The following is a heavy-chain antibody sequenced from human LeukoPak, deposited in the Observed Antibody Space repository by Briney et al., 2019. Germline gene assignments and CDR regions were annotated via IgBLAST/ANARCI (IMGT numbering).Heavy chain of an antibody. CDR1: GFSFGSYA. D-gene: IGHD3-22*01. Sequence: GGSLRLSCATSGFSFGSYAMSWVRQAPGKGLEWVSPISGSGMLTYYADSVRGRFTISRDNSKNTLYLQMSSLRAEDTATFYCAKYYYDSGGRGNDAFDVWGQGTLVTVSS. V-gene: IGHV3-23*01. J-gene: IGHJ3*01. CDR3: AKYYYDSGGRGNDAFDV. CDR2: ISGSGMLT.